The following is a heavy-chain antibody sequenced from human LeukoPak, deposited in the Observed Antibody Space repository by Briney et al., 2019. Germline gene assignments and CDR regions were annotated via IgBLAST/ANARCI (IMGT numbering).Heavy chain of an antibody. CDR3: AKGGVGSSGYSADY. J-gene: IGHJ4*02. D-gene: IGHD3-22*01. CDR2: ITLSGAST. Sequence: AGGSLRLSCAASGFTFSSYAMNWVRQAPGKGLEWVSGITLSGASTYHADSVKGRFTISRDNSKNTLYLQMNSLRAEDTAVYYCAKGGVGSSGYSADYWGQGTLVTVSS. V-gene: IGHV3-23*01. CDR1: GFTFSSYA.